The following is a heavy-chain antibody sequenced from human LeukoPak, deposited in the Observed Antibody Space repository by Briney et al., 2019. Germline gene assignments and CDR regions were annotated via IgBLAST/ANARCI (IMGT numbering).Heavy chain of an antibody. CDR1: GYTFTGYY. CDR2: INPNSGGT. J-gene: IGHJ4*02. CDR3: ARLGGGASGWYEGRGDFDY. Sequence: ASVKVSCKASGYTFTGYYMHWVRQAPGQGLEWMGWINPNSGGTNYAQKFQGRVTMTRDTSISTAYMELSRLRSDDTAVYYCARLGGGASGWYEGRGDFDYWGQGTLVTVS. D-gene: IGHD6-19*01. V-gene: IGHV1-2*02.